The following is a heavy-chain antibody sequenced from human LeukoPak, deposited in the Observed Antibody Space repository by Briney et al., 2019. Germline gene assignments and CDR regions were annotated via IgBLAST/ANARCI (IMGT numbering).Heavy chain of an antibody. J-gene: IGHJ4*02. D-gene: IGHD5-12*01. Sequence: ASVKVSCKASGYTFTDYYIHWVRQAPGQGPEWMGWINSNSGATNYAQKFQGRVTMTRDTSISTAYMELTRLGSDDTAVYYCARDGSLGYWGQGTLVTVSS. CDR3: ARDGSLGY. V-gene: IGHV1-2*02. CDR1: GYTFTDYY. CDR2: INSNSGAT.